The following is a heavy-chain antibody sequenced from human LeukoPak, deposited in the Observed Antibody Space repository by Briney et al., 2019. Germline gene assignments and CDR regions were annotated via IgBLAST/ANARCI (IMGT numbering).Heavy chain of an antibody. Sequence: GESLKISCKGSGYSFTSYWITWVRQMPGKGLEWMGIIYPGDSDTRYSPSFQGQVTISADKSISTVYLQWSSLKASDTAMYYCASHGGGYYFGAGSQTSYWGQGTLVTVSS. V-gene: IGHV5-51*01. D-gene: IGHD3-10*01. CDR2: IYPGDSDT. J-gene: IGHJ4*02. CDR3: ASHGGGYYFGAGSQTSY. CDR1: GYSFTSYW.